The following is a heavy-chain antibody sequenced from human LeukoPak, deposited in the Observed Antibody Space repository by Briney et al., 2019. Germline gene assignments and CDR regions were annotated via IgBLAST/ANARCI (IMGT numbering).Heavy chain of an antibody. D-gene: IGHD5-18*01. V-gene: IGHV4-39*01. CDR2: IYYSGST. Sequence: SETLSLTCTVSGGSLSTSSYYWVWIRQPPGKGLEWIASIYYSGSTYYNSSLKSRVTISVDTSKDQFSLKLYSVTAADTAVYYCARSGYSYGPYWYFDLWGRGTLVTVSS. CDR3: ARSGYSYGPYWYFDL. J-gene: IGHJ2*01. CDR1: GGSLSTSSYY.